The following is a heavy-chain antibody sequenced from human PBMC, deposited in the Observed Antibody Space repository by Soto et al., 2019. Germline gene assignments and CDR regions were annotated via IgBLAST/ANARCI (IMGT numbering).Heavy chain of an antibody. CDR3: AKDPEGYDSSGYYFYYGMDV. V-gene: IGHV3-23*01. CDR2: ISGSDYST. Sequence: EVQLLESGGGLVQPGGSLRLSCAASGFTFSSYAMSWVRQAPGKGLEWLSGISGSDYSTYYADSVEGRFTISRDNSKSTLYLQMNSLRAEDTAVYYCAKDPEGYDSSGYYFYYGMDVWGQGTTVTVSS. D-gene: IGHD3-22*01. J-gene: IGHJ6*02. CDR1: GFTFSSYA.